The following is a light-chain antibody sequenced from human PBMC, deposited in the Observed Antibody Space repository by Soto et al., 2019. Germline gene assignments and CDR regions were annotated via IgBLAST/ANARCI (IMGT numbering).Light chain of an antibody. Sequence: DIQMTQSPSSLSASVGDRVTITCRASQGISNYLAWYQQKPGKVPKLLIYAASTLQSGVPSRFSGCGSGTDFTLTISSLQPEDVATYYCQKYSSAPPLFTFGPGTKVDI. CDR1: QGISNY. CDR3: QKYSSAPPLFT. V-gene: IGKV1-27*01. CDR2: AAS. J-gene: IGKJ3*01.